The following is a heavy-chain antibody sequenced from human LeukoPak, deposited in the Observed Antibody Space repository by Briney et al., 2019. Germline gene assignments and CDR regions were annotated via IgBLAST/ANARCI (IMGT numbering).Heavy chain of an antibody. J-gene: IGHJ2*01. Sequence: SETLSLTCTVSGGSISSYYWNWMRQPPGKGLEWIGNIYYSGSTNYNPSLKSRVTISVDTSKNQFSVKLNSVTAADTAVYYCARGIRQGNIVTTIWKGRELYFDLWGRGTLVTVSS. D-gene: IGHD5-12*01. CDR1: GGSISSYY. CDR3: ARGIRQGNIVTTIWKGRELYFDL. V-gene: IGHV4-59*01. CDR2: IYYSGST.